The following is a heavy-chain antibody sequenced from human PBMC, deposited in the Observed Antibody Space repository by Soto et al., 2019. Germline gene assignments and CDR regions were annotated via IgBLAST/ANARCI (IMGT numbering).Heavy chain of an antibody. CDR2: VSYDGSKK. V-gene: IGHV3-30-3*01. CDR1: GFTFSSYA. D-gene: IGHD3-10*01. CDR3: ARELLPGLWFGIGFDC. J-gene: IGHJ4*02. Sequence: PAGSLRLSCAASGFTFSSYAMHWVRQGPGTGLEWVAVVSYDGSKKYYADSVKGRFTTSTDNSKNTLYLQMNSLRAEDTAVYYCARELLPGLWFGIGFDCWGQGTLVTVSS.